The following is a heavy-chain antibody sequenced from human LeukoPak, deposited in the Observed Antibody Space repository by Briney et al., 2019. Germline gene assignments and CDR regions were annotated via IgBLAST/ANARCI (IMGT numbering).Heavy chain of an antibody. CDR3: ANALHSKGWSRNFDY. J-gene: IGHJ4*02. CDR2: IRYDGSTQ. Sequence: GGSLRLSCAASAFPFSSYGMHWVRQAPGKGLEWVAYIRYDGSTQSYGDSVKGRFSISRDNSKNTLFLHMNTLRVADTAVYYCANALHSKGWSRNFDYWGQGTLVTVSS. CDR1: AFPFSSYG. D-gene: IGHD6-19*01. V-gene: IGHV3-30*02.